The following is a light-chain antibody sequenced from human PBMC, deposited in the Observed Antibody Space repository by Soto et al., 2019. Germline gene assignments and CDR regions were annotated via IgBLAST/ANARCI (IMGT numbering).Light chain of an antibody. V-gene: IGKV3-15*01. J-gene: IGKJ1*01. CDR3: QQYDNWPWT. CDR2: GAS. Sequence: EIVMTQSPSTLSVSPGGRATLSCRASQSIGDTLAWYQQKPGQAPRLLIYGASSRVTGFPARFSGSGSGTDFTLTISSLQSDDSAVYYCQQYDNWPWTFGQGTKVDIK. CDR1: QSIGDT.